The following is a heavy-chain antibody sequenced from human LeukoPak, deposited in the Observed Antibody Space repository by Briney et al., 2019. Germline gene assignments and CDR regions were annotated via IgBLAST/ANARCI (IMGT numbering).Heavy chain of an antibody. CDR2: IKQGGREK. CDR3: ARGPRGYSYAWGY. CDR1: GFIFRDYW. D-gene: IGHD5-18*01. V-gene: IGHV3-7*03. Sequence: PGGSLRLSCAASGFIFRDYWMSWVRQARGKGREWVANIKQGGREKYYADSVKGRFTISRDNAENSLYLQMNSLRAEDTAVYYCARGPRGYSYAWGYWGQGTLVSVSS. J-gene: IGHJ4*02.